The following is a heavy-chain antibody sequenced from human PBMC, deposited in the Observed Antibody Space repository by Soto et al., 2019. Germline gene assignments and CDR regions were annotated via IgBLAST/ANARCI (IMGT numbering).Heavy chain of an antibody. V-gene: IGHV1-2*04. CDR1: GYTFTGYY. CDR2: INPNSGGT. CDR3: ARAVDTAMVDNWFDP. D-gene: IGHD5-18*01. J-gene: IGHJ5*02. Sequence: ASVKVSCKASGYTFTGYYMHWVRQAPGQGLEWMGWINPNSGGTNYAQKFQGWVTMTRDTSISTAYMELSRLRSDDTAVYYCARAVDTAMVDNWFDPWGQGTLVTVSS.